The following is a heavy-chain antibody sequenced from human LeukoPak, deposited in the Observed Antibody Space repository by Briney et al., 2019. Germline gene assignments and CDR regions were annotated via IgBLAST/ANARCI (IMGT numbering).Heavy chain of an antibody. CDR2: IYSGGTT. CDR3: ARETLEGYDY. CDR1: GFTVSSNY. J-gene: IGHJ4*02. V-gene: IGHV3-66*01. Sequence: GGSLRLSCAASGFTVSSNYMSWVRQAPGKGLEWVTVIYSGGTTYYADSVKGRFTISRDTSENTVYLQMNSLRAEDTAVYYCARETLEGYDYWGQGTLVTVSS. D-gene: IGHD2-15*01.